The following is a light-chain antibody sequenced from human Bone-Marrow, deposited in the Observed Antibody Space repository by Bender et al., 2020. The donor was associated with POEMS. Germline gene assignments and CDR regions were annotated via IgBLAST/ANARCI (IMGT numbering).Light chain of an antibody. Sequence: QSALTQPRSVSGSPRQSVTISCTGTSSDVGGYNCVYWYQQHPGKAPKLMIYDVSQRPSGVPDRFSGSKSGNTASLTISGAQALDEADYYCQAWDSSTAVFGGGTKLTVL. J-gene: IGLJ2*01. CDR3: QAWDSSTAV. CDR2: DVS. V-gene: IGLV2-11*01. CDR1: SSDVGGYNC.